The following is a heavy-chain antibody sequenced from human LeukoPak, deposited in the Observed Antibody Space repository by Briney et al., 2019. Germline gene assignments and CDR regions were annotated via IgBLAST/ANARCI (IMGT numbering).Heavy chain of an antibody. Sequence: GGSLRLSCAASEFSVGSNYMTWVRQAPGKGLEWVSLIYSGGSTYYADSVKGRFTISRDNSKNTLYLQMNSLRAEDTAVYYCARDRGGGPRDAFDIWGQGTMVTVSS. V-gene: IGHV3-66*01. CDR2: IYSGGST. J-gene: IGHJ3*02. CDR3: ARDRGGGPRDAFDI. D-gene: IGHD3-10*01. CDR1: EFSVGSNY.